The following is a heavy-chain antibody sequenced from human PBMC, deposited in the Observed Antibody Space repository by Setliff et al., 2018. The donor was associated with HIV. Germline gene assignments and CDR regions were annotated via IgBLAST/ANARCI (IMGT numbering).Heavy chain of an antibody. CDR3: TTGGDWGPLRFDY. V-gene: IGHV3-15*01. D-gene: IGHD7-27*01. Sequence: PGEPLKISCAASGFIFKNAWMSWVRQAPGKGLEWVGRIKSKTDGGTTDYAAPVKGRFTISRDDSKNTMYLQMNSLKTEDTAVYYCTTGGDWGPLRFDYWGQGMLVTVSS. J-gene: IGHJ4*02. CDR2: IKSKTDGGTT. CDR1: GFIFKNAW.